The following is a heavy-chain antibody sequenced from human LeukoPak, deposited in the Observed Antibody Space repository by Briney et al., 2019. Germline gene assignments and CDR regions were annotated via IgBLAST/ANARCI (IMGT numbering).Heavy chain of an antibody. CDR2: IHPNSGGT. D-gene: IGHD3-9*01. J-gene: IGHJ5*02. CDR1: GYTFIGYH. Sequence: ASLKLSCKASGYTFIGYHIHWVRQAPGQGLEWMGRIHPNSGGTNYAQKFHGRVTMTRDTSITPAYMQLSGLRSDDTAVYFCAKDRDIRGGGFDPWGQGTLVTVSS. CDR3: AKDRDIRGGGFDP. V-gene: IGHV1-2*06.